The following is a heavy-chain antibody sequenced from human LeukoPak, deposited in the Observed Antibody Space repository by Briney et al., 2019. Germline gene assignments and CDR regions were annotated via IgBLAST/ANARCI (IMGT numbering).Heavy chain of an antibody. V-gene: IGHV3-11*01. D-gene: IGHD4-23*01. CDR2: ISDSGNTR. J-gene: IGHJ4*02. Sequence: PGGSLRLSCAASGFTFSDHHMSWIRQAPGQGLEWLSYISDSGNTRYYADSVRGRFTVSRDNAKNSVYLQMNSLRAEDTAVYYCARDQGGGNSRRLDYWGRGTLVTVSS. CDR3: ARDQGGGNSRRLDY. CDR1: GFTFSDHH.